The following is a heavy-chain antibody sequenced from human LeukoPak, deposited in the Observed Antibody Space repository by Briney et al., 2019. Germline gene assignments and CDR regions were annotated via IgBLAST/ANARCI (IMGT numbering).Heavy chain of an antibody. D-gene: IGHD3-10*01. CDR1: GFTFSVYW. CDR2: IKEDGSEK. V-gene: IGHV3-7*01. CDR3: ARGGSWFAP. Sequence: GGSLRLSCVASGFTFSVYWMSWVRQAPGNGLEWVANIKEDGSEKYYVDSVKGRFTISRDNAKNSLYLQMSSLRAEDTAVYYCARGGSWFAPWGQGTLVTVSS. J-gene: IGHJ5*02.